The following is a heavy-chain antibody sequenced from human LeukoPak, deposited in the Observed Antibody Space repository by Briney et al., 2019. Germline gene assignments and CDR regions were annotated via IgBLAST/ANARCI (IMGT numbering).Heavy chain of an antibody. J-gene: IGHJ4*02. Sequence: GGPLRLSCAASGFTFDDYAMHWVRQAPGKGLEWVSLISWDGGSTYYADSVKGRFTISRDNSKNSLYLQMNSLRAEDTALYYCAKDDNVEMATMIDYWGQGTLVTVSS. CDR3: AKDDNVEMATMIDY. CDR1: GFTFDDYA. CDR2: ISWDGGST. V-gene: IGHV3-43D*03. D-gene: IGHD5-24*01.